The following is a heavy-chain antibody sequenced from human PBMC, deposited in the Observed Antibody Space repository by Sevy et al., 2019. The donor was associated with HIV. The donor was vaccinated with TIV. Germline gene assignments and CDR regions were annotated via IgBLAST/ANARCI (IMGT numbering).Heavy chain of an antibody. Sequence: ASVKVSCKASGYTFTSYGISWVRQAPGQGLEWMGWISAYNGNTNYAQKLQGRVTMTTDTSTITAYMELRSLRSDDTAVYYCARTYGSGSYYESGGFDYWGQGTLVTVSS. V-gene: IGHV1-18*01. J-gene: IGHJ4*02. CDR3: ARTYGSGSYYESGGFDY. CDR1: GYTFTSYG. D-gene: IGHD3-10*01. CDR2: ISAYNGNT.